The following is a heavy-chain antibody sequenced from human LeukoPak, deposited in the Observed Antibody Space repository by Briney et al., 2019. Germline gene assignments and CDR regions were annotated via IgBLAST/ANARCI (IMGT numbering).Heavy chain of an antibody. J-gene: IGHJ5*02. D-gene: IGHD3-10*01. V-gene: IGHV4-39*01. CDR3: ARKWFGELLGWFDP. CDR1: GGSIRSSSYY. Sequence: PSETLSLTCSVSGGSIRSSSYYWGWIRQPPGKGLEWIGSIYYSGSTYYNASLKSRVTISVDTSKNQFSLRLRSVTAADTAVYYCARKWFGELLGWFDPWGQGTLVTVSS. CDR2: IYYSGST.